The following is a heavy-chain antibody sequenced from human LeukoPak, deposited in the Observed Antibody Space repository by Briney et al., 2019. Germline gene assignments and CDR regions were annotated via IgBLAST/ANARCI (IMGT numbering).Heavy chain of an antibody. D-gene: IGHD5-18*01. Sequence: GGSLRLSCAASGFTFSSYDMHWVRQATGKGLEWVSGIGTAGDTYYPGSVKGRFTISRENAKNSLYLQMNSLRAGDTAVYYCVRGSDKAMDLFNYWGQGTLVTVSS. CDR2: IGTAGDT. CDR3: VRGSDKAMDLFNY. CDR1: GFTFSSYD. J-gene: IGHJ4*02. V-gene: IGHV3-13*01.